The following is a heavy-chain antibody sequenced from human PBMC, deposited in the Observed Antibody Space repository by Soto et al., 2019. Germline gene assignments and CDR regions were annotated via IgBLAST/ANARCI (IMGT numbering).Heavy chain of an antibody. D-gene: IGHD6-6*01. CDR1: GGTFSSYA. CDR2: IIPIFGTA. CDR3: ARGSSSSGFFDY. J-gene: IGHJ4*02. Sequence: GAAVKVSCKASGGTFSSYAISWVRQAPGQGLEWMGGIIPIFGTANYAQKFQGRVTITADESTSTAYMELSSLRSEDTAVYYCARGSSSSGFFDYWGQGTLVTVSS. V-gene: IGHV1-69*13.